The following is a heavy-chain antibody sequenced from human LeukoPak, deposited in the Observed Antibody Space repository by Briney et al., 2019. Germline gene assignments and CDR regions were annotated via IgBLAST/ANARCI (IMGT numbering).Heavy chain of an antibody. Sequence: SETLSLTCTVSGGSISSYYWSWIRQPPGKGLEWIGYIYYSGSTNYNPSLKSRVTISVDTSKNQFSLKLSSVTAADTAVYYCARDSLLYYYDSSGYISHAFDIWGQGTMVTVSS. CDR3: ARDSLLYYYDSSGYISHAFDI. J-gene: IGHJ3*02. CDR2: IYYSGST. CDR1: GGSISSYY. V-gene: IGHV4-59*01. D-gene: IGHD3-22*01.